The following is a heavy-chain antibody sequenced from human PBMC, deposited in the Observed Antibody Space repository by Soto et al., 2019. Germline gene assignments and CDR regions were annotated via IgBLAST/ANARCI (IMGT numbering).Heavy chain of an antibody. Sequence: PSEPLSRTCSVSGASVTTHDYYWAWVRQHPGKGLEWIGYAYYAGTTYYNPSLKSRAAISVETSSNRFSLNLTSVTAADTAVYYCARAALYNRGHCWFDPWGQGTLVTVSS. CDR2: AYYAGTT. V-gene: IGHV4-31*03. D-gene: IGHD1-1*01. CDR1: GASVTTHDYY. CDR3: ARAALYNRGHCWFDP. J-gene: IGHJ5*02.